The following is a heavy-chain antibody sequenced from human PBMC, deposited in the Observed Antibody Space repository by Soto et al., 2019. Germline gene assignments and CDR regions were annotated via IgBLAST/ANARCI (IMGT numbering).Heavy chain of an antibody. D-gene: IGHD5-12*01. J-gene: IGHJ4*02. CDR3: ARALSSPIVASHLAY. V-gene: IGHV4-61*01. CDR1: GGSVSSGSYY. Sequence: QVQLQESGPGLVKPSETLSLTCTVSGGSVSSGSYYWSWIRQPPGKGLEWIGYIYYSGSTNYNPSLKRRVTISVDTSKNQFSLKLSSVTAADTVVYYCARALSSPIVASHLAYWGQGTLVTVSS. CDR2: IYYSGST.